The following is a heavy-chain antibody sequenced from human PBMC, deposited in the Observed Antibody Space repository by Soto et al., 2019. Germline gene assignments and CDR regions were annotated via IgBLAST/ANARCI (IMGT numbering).Heavy chain of an antibody. D-gene: IGHD2-15*01. CDR2: ISYSGRI. Sequence: QLQLQESGPGLVKPSETLSLTCTVSGGSISSSSYYWGWIRQPPGKGLEWIGSISYSGRIYYNPSLTSRVTISVDTSKNQFSLKLSSVTAADTAVYYCARIVVVVAATLGADFWGQGTLVTVSS. J-gene: IGHJ4*02. V-gene: IGHV4-39*01. CDR1: GGSISSSSYY. CDR3: ARIVVVVAATLGADF.